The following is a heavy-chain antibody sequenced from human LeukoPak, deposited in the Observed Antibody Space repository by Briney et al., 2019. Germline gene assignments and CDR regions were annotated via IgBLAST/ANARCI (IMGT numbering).Heavy chain of an antibody. J-gene: IGHJ6*02. CDR1: GGSISSYY. CDR3: ARGDPSLPGIVGATGGYGMDV. D-gene: IGHD1-26*01. CDR2: TYTSGST. Sequence: SETLSLTCTVSGGSISSYYWSWIRQPAGKGLEWIGRTYTSGSTNYNPSLKSRVTMSVDTSKNQFSLKLSSVTAADTAVYYCARGDPSLPGIVGATGGYGMDVRGQGTTVTVSS. V-gene: IGHV4-4*07.